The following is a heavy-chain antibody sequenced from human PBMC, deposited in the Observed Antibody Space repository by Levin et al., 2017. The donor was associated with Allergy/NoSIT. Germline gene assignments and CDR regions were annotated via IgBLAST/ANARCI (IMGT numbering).Heavy chain of an antibody. CDR3: ARDRWEDYYYYGMDV. Sequence: GESLKISCAASGFTFSSYSMNWVRQAPGKGLEWVSSISSSSSYIYYADSVKGRFTISRDNAKNSLYLQMNSLRAEDTAVYYCARDRWEDYYYYGMDVWGQGTTVTVSS. V-gene: IGHV3-21*01. CDR1: GFTFSSYS. CDR2: ISSSSSYI. J-gene: IGHJ6*02. D-gene: IGHD1-26*01.